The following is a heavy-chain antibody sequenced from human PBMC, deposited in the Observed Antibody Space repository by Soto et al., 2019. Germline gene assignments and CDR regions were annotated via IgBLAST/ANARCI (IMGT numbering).Heavy chain of an antibody. CDR2: IIPMYGTE. CDR1: GGTFSSYV. D-gene: IGHD3-10*01. V-gene: IGHV1-69*06. CDR3: ARDLTMVRGVNFY. J-gene: IGHJ4*02. Sequence: SVKVSCKASGGTFSSYVISWVRQAPGQGLEWMGGIIPMYGTENYAQKFQDRVTITADTSTSTAYMELNSLRDEDTAVYYCARDLTMVRGVNFYWGQGTLVTVSS.